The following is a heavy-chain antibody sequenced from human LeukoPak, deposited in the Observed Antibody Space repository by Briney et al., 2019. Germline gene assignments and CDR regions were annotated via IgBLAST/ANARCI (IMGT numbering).Heavy chain of an antibody. CDR2: ISASGGST. CDR3: ARDQRRHYGMDV. J-gene: IGHJ6*02. Sequence: GGSLRLSCAASGFTFSRSAMSWVRQVPGKGLEWVSGISASGGSTSYADSVRGRFTISRDNSKNTLYLQMNSLRAEDTAVYYCARDQRRHYGMDVWGQGTTVTVSS. V-gene: IGHV3-23*01. CDR1: GFTFSRSA.